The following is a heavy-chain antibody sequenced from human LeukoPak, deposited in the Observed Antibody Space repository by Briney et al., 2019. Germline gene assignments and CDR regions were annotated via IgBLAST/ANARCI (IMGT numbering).Heavy chain of an antibody. CDR1: GFTFSSYG. CDR2: ISGSGGST. Sequence: GGSLRLSCAASGFTFSSYGMSWVRQAPGKGLEWVSAISGSGGSTYYADSVKGRFTISRDNAKNSLYLQMNSLRAEDTAVYYCARDAEQWLFAFDIWGQGTMVTVSS. J-gene: IGHJ3*02. D-gene: IGHD6-19*01. V-gene: IGHV3-23*01. CDR3: ARDAEQWLFAFDI.